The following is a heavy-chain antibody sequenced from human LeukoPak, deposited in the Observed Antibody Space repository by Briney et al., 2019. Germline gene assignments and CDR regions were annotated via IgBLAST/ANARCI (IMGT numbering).Heavy chain of an antibody. Sequence: GGSLRLSCAASGFTFSDYYMSWIRQAPGKGLEWVSYISSSGATIYYADSAKGRFTISRDNAKNSLYLQMHSLRAGDTAVYYCARGPAGYYDFWSGYYSFDYWGQGTLVTVSS. D-gene: IGHD3-3*01. V-gene: IGHV3-11*04. J-gene: IGHJ4*02. CDR1: GFTFSDYY. CDR2: ISSSGATI. CDR3: ARGPAGYYDFWSGYYSFDY.